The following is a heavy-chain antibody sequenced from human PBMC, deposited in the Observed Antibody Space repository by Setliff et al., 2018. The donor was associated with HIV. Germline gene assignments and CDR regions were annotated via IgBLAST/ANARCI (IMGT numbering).Heavy chain of an antibody. J-gene: IGHJ3*02. Sequence: GESLKISCKGSGYSFTNYWIGWVRQMPGKGLEWMGIILPRDSDTRYSPSFQGQVTLSADKSISTAYLQWSSLKASDTAMYYCARPMLGGGSGSYYDAFDIWGQGTMVTVSS. V-gene: IGHV5-51*01. D-gene: IGHD3-10*01. CDR3: ARPMLGGGSGSYYDAFDI. CDR1: GYSFTNYW. CDR2: ILPRDSDT.